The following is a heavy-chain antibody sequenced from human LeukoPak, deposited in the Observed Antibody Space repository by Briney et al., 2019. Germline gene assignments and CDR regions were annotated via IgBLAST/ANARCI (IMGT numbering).Heavy chain of an antibody. CDR1: GFTFSSYA. CDR2: ISGSGDST. CDR3: AKTRPLDSSSWSHGDY. V-gene: IGHV3-23*01. Sequence: GGSLRLSCAASGFTFSSYAMSWVRQAPGKGLEWVSAISGSGDSTYYGDSVKGRFTISRDNSKNTLYLQMNSLRAEDTAVHYCAKTRPLDSSSWSHGDYWGQGTLVTVSS. D-gene: IGHD6-13*01. J-gene: IGHJ4*02.